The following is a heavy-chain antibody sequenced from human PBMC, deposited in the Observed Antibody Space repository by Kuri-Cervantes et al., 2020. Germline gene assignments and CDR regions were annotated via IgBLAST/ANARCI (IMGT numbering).Heavy chain of an antibody. J-gene: IGHJ4*02. D-gene: IGHD6-6*01. CDR1: GYTFTAYY. CDR3: ARGPEYTNEIDS. Sequence: ASVKVSCKTSGYTFTAYYMHWVRQAPGQGLEWMGWINPRRGNINYAQKFQGRVTMTRDTSISTVYMDLSRLTSDDTAVYYCARGPEYTNEIDSWGQGTLVTVSS. CDR2: INPRRGNI. V-gene: IGHV1-2*02.